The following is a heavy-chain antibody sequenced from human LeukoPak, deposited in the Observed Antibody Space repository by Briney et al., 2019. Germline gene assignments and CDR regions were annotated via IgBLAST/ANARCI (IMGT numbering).Heavy chain of an antibody. D-gene: IGHD6-13*01. CDR2: ISGSGGST. CDR3: ARIPSSRQLLHFDY. CDR1: GFTFSSYV. J-gene: IGHJ4*02. V-gene: IGHV3-23*01. Sequence: GGSLRLSCAASGFTFSSYVMSWVRQAPGEGLEWVSTISGSGGSTYYADSVKGRFTISRDISKNMLYLQMNSLRAEDTAVYYCARIPSSRQLLHFDYWGQGTLVTVSS.